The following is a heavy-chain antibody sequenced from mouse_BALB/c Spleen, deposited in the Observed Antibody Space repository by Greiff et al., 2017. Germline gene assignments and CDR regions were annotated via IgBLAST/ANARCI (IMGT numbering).Heavy chain of an antibody. V-gene: IGHV14-4*02. D-gene: IGHD1-3*01. CDR1: GFNIKDYY. Sequence: VQLQQSGAELVRSGASVKLSCTASGFNIKDYYMHWVKQRPEQGLEWIGWIDPENGDTEYAPKFQGKATMTADTSSNTAYLQLSSLTSEDTAVYYCNARDDNQSPYYFDYWGQGTTLTVSS. CDR3: NARDDNQSPYYFDY. CDR2: IDPENGDT. J-gene: IGHJ2*01.